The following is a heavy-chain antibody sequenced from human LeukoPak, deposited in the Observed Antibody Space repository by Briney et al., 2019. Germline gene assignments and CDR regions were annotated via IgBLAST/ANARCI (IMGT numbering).Heavy chain of an antibody. CDR2: IYSGGTT. J-gene: IGHJ4*02. V-gene: IGHV3-53*01. CDR3: ARMYNSGWRYFDS. CDR1: GFTVSSNY. Sequence: GGSLRLSCAASGFTVSSNYMSWVRQAPGKGLEWVSVIYSGGTTNYADSVKGRFTISRDNSRNTLYLQMNSLRAEDTAVYYCARMYNSGWRYFDSWGQGTWSPSPQ. D-gene: IGHD6-19*01.